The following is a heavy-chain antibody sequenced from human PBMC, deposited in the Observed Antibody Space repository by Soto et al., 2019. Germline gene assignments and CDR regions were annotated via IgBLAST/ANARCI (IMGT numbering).Heavy chain of an antibody. D-gene: IGHD3-3*01. CDR2: IYYSGST. J-gene: IGHJ4*02. Sequence: LSLTCTVSGGSISSGGYYWSWIRQHPGKGLEWIGYIYYSGSTYYNPSLKSRVTISVDTSKNQFSLKLSSVTAADTAVYYCARAPKYYDFWSGYYSGVYFDYWGQGTLVTVSS. V-gene: IGHV4-31*03. CDR3: ARAPKYYDFWSGYYSGVYFDY. CDR1: GGSISSGGYY.